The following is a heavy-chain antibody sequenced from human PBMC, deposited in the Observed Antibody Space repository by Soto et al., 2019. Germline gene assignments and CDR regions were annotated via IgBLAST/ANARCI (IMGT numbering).Heavy chain of an antibody. V-gene: IGHV1-8*01. CDR3: ARIPARYDFWSGPRHYMDV. D-gene: IGHD3-3*01. CDR1: GYTFTSYD. CDR2: INPNSGNT. J-gene: IGHJ6*03. Sequence: QVQLVQSGAEVKKPGASVKVSCKASGYTFTSYDINWVRQATGQGLEWMGWINPNSGNTGYAQKFEGRATLTSNTSISTAYMQLSGLRSEYPPVYYCARIPARYDFWSGPRHYMDVWGKGTTVTVSS.